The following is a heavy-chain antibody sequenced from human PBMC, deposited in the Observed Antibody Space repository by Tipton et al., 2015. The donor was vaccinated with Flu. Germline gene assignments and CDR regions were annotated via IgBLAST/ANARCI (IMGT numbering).Heavy chain of an antibody. J-gene: IGHJ5*01. D-gene: IGHD3-16*01. CDR3: AKVKFGWVES. CDR2: MLYGGST. CDR1: GGSIRSSSYY. Sequence: TLSLTCTVSGGSIRSSSYYWGWIRQPPGKGPEWIGSMLYGGSTYYNPSLESRVTISLDTSKNQFSLKLSSVTAADTAVYYCAKVKFGWVESWAQGTLVTVSS. V-gene: IGHV4-39*07.